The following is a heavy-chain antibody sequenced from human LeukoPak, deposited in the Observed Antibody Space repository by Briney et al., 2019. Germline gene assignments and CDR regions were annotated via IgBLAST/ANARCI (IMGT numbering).Heavy chain of an antibody. V-gene: IGHV3-7*01. J-gene: IGHJ6*03. CDR3: ARADSSIAARLSRSSIFNYYYYMDV. CDR2: IKQDGSEK. D-gene: IGHD6-6*01. CDR1: GFTFSSHW. Sequence: GGSLRLSCAASGFTFSSHWMSWVRQAPEKGLEWVANIKQDGSEKYYVDSVKGRFTISRDNAKNSLYLQMNSLRAEDTAVYYCARADSSIAARLSRSSIFNYYYYMDVWGKGTTVTVSS.